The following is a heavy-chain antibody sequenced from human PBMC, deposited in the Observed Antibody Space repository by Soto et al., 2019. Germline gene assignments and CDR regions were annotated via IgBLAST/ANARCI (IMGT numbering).Heavy chain of an antibody. D-gene: IGHD2-2*02. CDR2: IYHSGST. Sequence: SEALSLTCAVSGGSISSSNWWSWVRQPPGKGLEWIGEIYHSGSTNYNPSLKSRVTISVDKSKNQFSLKLSSVTAADTAVYYCARAGVPAAIYWFDPWGQGTLVTVSS. J-gene: IGHJ5*02. CDR1: GGSISSSNW. CDR3: ARAGVPAAIYWFDP. V-gene: IGHV4-4*02.